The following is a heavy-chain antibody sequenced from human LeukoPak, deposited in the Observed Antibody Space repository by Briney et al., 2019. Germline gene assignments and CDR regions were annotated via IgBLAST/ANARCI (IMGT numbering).Heavy chain of an antibody. D-gene: IGHD1-26*01. CDR1: GGTFSSHT. V-gene: IGHV1-69*13. CDR2: IIPMFGTG. CDR3: ASARSVVGAHHYGMDV. Sequence: SVKVSCKASGGTFSSHTISWVRQAPGQGLEWMGGIIPMFGTGNYAQKFQGRVTITADESTRTAHMELSSLRSEDTAVYYCASARSVVGAHHYGMDVWGQGTTVTVSS. J-gene: IGHJ6*02.